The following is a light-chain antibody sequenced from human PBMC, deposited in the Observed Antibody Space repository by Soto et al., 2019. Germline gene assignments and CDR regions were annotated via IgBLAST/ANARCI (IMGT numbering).Light chain of an antibody. CDR2: DNN. J-gene: IGLJ2*01. CDR3: ATWDSSLIAGV. Sequence: QSVLTQPPSVSAAPGQKVTISCSGSSSNIVNNFVSWYQHLPGTAPKLLIYDNNKRPSGIPDRFSGTKSGTSATLGITGLQTGDEAHYYCATWDSSLIAGVFGGGTKLTVL. CDR1: SSNIVNNF. V-gene: IGLV1-51*01.